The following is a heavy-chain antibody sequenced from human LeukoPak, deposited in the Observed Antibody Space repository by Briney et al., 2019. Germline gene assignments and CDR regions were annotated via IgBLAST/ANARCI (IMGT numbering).Heavy chain of an antibody. CDR1: GYTFTSYD. J-gene: IGHJ4*02. V-gene: IGHV1-8*03. D-gene: IGHD2-2*01. Sequence: ASVKVSCKASGYTFTSYDINWVRQATGQGLEWMGWMNPNSGNTGYAQKFQGRVTITRNTSISTAYMELSSLRSEDTAVYYCARVRYCSSTSCVYYFDYWGQGTLVTVSS. CDR3: ARVRYCSSTSCVYYFDY. CDR2: MNPNSGNT.